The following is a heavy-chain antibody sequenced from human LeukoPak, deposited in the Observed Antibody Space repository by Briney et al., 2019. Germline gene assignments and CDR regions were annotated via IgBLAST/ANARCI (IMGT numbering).Heavy chain of an antibody. Sequence: SSETLSLTCTVSGYSISSGYYWGWIRQPPGKGLEWIGSIYHSGSTYYNPSLKSRVTISVDTSKNQFSLKLSSVTAADTAVYYCARAQPYYDSSGYYGQAHYFDYWGQGTLVTVSS. V-gene: IGHV4-38-2*02. CDR2: IYHSGST. D-gene: IGHD3-22*01. CDR3: ARAQPYYDSSGYYGQAHYFDY. J-gene: IGHJ4*02. CDR1: GYSISSGYY.